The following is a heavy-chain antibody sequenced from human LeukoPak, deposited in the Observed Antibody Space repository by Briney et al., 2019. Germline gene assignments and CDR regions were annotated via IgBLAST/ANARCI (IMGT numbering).Heavy chain of an antibody. J-gene: IGHJ4*02. CDR2: ISYDGSNK. Sequence: GRSLRLSCAASGFIFSSYTMHWVRQAPGKGLEWVAIISYDGSNKYYADSVKGRFTISRDNSKNTLYLQMNSLRAEDTAVYYCAKDERPRYSSGWYQRSWGQGTLVTASS. CDR1: GFIFSSYT. V-gene: IGHV3-30*04. CDR3: AKDERPRYSSGWYQRS. D-gene: IGHD6-19*01.